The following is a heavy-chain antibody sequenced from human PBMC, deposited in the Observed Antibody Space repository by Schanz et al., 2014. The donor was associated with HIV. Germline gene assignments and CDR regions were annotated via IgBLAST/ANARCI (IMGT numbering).Heavy chain of an antibody. V-gene: IGHV1-46*04. J-gene: IGHJ3*02. CDR3: ASGRFDTVIWWGDAFLI. CDR2: INPSGGST. CDR1: GYTFSSYH. D-gene: IGHD5-18*01. Sequence: QVQLVQSGAEVKKPGASVKVSCKASGYTFSSYHMHWVRQAPGQGLEWMGIINPSGGSTSYAQKLQDRVTMTRDASTSTVYMELSSLRSEDTAVYYCASGRFDTVIWWGDAFLIWGRGTMVTVSS.